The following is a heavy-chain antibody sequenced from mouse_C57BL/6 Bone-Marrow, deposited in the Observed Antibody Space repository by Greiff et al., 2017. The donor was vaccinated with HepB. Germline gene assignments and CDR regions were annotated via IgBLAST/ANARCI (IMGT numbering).Heavy chain of an antibody. Sequence: QVQLKQPGAELVMPGASVKLSCKASGYTFTSYWMHWVKQRPGQGLEWIGEIDPSDSYTNYNQKFKGKSTLTVDKSSSAAYMQLSSLTSEDSAVYYRARAKRGDYYGSSHYFDYWGQGTTLTVSS. V-gene: IGHV1-69*01. CDR1: GYTFTSYW. J-gene: IGHJ2*01. CDR2: IDPSDSYT. CDR3: ARAKRGDYYGSSHYFDY. D-gene: IGHD1-1*01.